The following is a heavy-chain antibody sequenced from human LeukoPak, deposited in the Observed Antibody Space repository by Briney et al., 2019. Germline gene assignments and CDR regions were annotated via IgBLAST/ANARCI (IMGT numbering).Heavy chain of an antibody. CDR1: GVSFNDYY. D-gene: IGHD3-10*01. Sequence: ETLSLTCAVSGVSFNDYYWSWVRQAPGKGLEWVSGISASGGSTYYEDSVKGRFTISRDNSKNTLYLQMNSLRAEDTAVYYCAKYLLHYYGSGSGKFDYWGQGTLVTVSS. V-gene: IGHV3-23*01. J-gene: IGHJ4*02. CDR3: AKYLLHYYGSGSGKFDY. CDR2: ISASGGST.